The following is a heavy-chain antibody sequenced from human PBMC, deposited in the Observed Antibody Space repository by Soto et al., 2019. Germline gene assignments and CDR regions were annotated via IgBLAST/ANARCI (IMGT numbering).Heavy chain of an antibody. CDR1: GGSISSYY. V-gene: IGHV4-59*01. D-gene: IGHD6-13*01. CDR3: ARHSSSWYGWFDP. J-gene: IGHJ5*02. CDR2: IYYSGST. Sequence: QVQLQESGPGLVKPSETLSLTCTVSGGSISSYYWSWIRQPPGKGLEWIGYIYYSGSTNYKPSLKSRVTISVDKSKNQFSLKLSSVTAADTAVYYCARHSSSWYGWFDPWGQGTLVTVSS.